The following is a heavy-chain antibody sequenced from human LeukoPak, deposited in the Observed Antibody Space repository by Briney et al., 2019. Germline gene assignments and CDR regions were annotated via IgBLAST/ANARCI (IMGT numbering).Heavy chain of an antibody. J-gene: IGHJ4*02. CDR3: ARWCGGDCYHFDY. V-gene: IGHV4-39*01. CDR2: IYDSGST. CDR1: GGSIRSSYYY. Sequence: NTSETLSLTCTVSGGSIRSSYYYWGWIRQPPGKGLEWIGSIYDSGSTYYNPSLKSRVTISVDTSKNQFSLKLSSVTAADTAVYYCARWCGGDCYHFDYWGQGTLVTVSS. D-gene: IGHD2-21*02.